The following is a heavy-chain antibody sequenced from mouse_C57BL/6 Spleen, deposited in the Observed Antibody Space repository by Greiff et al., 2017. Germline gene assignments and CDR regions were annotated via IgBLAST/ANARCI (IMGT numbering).Heavy chain of an antibody. D-gene: IGHD1-1*01. J-gene: IGHJ3*01. CDR3: TRGGDFYGSVSAWFAY. Sequence: QVQLQQPGAELVRPGASVTLSCKASGYTFTDYEMHWVKQTPVHGLEWIGAIDPETGGTAYNQTFKGKDILTADTSSNTAYIELRSLTSEDSAVYYCTRGGDFYGSVSAWFAYWGQGTLVTVSA. CDR2: IDPETGGT. V-gene: IGHV1-15*01. CDR1: GYTFTDYE.